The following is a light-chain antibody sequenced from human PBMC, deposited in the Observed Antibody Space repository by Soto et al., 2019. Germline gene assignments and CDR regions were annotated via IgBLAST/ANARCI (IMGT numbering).Light chain of an antibody. V-gene: IGLV1-44*01. CDR1: SSNIGSNT. CDR3: AAWGDSLDGLYV. Sequence: QSVLTQPPSASGTPGQRVTISCSGSSSNIGSNTVNWYQQLPGTAPKLLIYSNNQRPSGVPDRFSGSKSGTSASLAISGLQSEDGADYYCAAWGDSLDGLYVFGTGTKVT. J-gene: IGLJ1*01. CDR2: SNN.